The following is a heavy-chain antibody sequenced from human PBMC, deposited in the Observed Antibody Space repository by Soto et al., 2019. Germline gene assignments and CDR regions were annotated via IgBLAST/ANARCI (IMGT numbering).Heavy chain of an antibody. CDR2: IFYSGST. J-gene: IGHJ4*02. V-gene: IGHV4-31*03. Sequence: PSDTLSLTCTVSGGSISSGGYDWIRFRQHPGTGLEWIGNIFYSGSTYYNPSLKSRVTISVETSKNQFSLNLSSVTAADTAVYFCERSYYSSYVYGYWGQGTLVTVS. CDR1: GGSISSGGYD. CDR3: ERSYYSSYVYGY. D-gene: IGHD4-4*01.